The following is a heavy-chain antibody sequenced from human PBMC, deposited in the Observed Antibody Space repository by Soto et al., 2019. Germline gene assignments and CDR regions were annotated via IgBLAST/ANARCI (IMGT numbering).Heavy chain of an antibody. CDR2: ISFDGSET. CDR3: AKDRVPGAYGYYYGMDV. D-gene: IGHD6-19*01. V-gene: IGHV3-30*18. CDR1: GFTFNNSG. Sequence: QVQLVESGGGVVQPGRSLRLSCAVSGFTFNNSGMHWIRQAPGKGLEWVAVISFDGSETYYADSMKGRFTISRDNSKNMLQLQMNSLRAEYTAIYYCAKDRVPGAYGYYYGMDVWGQGTTVTVSS. J-gene: IGHJ6*02.